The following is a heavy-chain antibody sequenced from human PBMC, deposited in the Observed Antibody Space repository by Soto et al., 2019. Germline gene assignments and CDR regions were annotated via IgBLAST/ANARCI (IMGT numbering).Heavy chain of an antibody. J-gene: IGHJ6*02. CDR3: VKDHPSLEV. CDR2: INRDGTFT. CDR1: GFTFSDYA. Sequence: VSLRLSCSASGFTFSDYAMHWVRQSPGKGLEHFSLINRDGTFTFYADSVKGRFTIARDNSKNTLYLQMNSLGGDDTAVYYCVKDHPSLEVWGQGTTVTVSS. V-gene: IGHV3-64D*06. D-gene: IGHD3-10*01.